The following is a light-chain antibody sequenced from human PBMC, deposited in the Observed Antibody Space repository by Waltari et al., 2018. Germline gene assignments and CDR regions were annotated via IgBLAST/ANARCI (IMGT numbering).Light chain of an antibody. CDR1: DNVNNF. J-gene: IGKJ2*03. CDR2: KAS. Sequence: DIQMTQSPSSLSASLGDKFPISCRASDNVNNFLNWYQQKPGTAPKLLIYKASTLQSGVPSRFSGSGSGTDYTFTISSLQSEDVATYFCQHGYGTPYSFGQGTKVEIK. V-gene: IGKV1-39*01. CDR3: QHGYGTPYS.